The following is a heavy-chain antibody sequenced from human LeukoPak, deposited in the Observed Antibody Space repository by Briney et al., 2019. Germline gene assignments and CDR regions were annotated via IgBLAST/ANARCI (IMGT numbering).Heavy chain of an antibody. CDR2: INHSGST. Sequence: SETLSLTCAVYGGSFSGYYWSWIRQPPGKGLEWIGEINHSGSTNYNPSLKSRVTISVDTSRNQFSLKLSSVTAADTAVYYCARAEIKLYNQRRYYFDYWGQGTLVTVSS. CDR3: ARAEIKLYNQRRYYFDY. CDR1: GGSFSGYY. V-gene: IGHV4-34*01. D-gene: IGHD3-16*02. J-gene: IGHJ4*02.